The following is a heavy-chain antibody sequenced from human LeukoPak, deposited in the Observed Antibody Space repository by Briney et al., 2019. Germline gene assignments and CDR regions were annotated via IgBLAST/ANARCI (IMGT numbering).Heavy chain of an antibody. CDR3: ARVVSWTIVVATRGWFDP. CDR2: INPNSGGT. V-gene: IGHV1-2*02. D-gene: IGHD2-2*01. J-gene: IGHJ5*02. CDR1: GYTFTGYY. Sequence: ASVKVSCKASGYTFTGYYMHWVRQAPGQGLEWMGWINPNSGGTNYAQKFQGRVTMTRDTSISTAYMELGRLRSDDTAVYYCARVVSWTIVVATRGWFDPWGQGTLVTVSS.